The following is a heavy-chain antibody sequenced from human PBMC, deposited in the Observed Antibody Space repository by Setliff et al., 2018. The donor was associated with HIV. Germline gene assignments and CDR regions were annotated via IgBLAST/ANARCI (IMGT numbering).Heavy chain of an antibody. J-gene: IGHJ5*01. Sequence: PSETLSLTCTVSGDSIRSSYYWTWIRQPPGKGLEWIGYIYTSGSTNYNPSLKNRVTISVDTSKNQFSLRLSAVTAADTAVYYCARGYSSSWYDSWGQGTLVTVSS. D-gene: IGHD6-13*01. CDR1: GDSIRSSYY. CDR3: ARGYSSSWYDS. CDR2: IYTSGST. V-gene: IGHV4-4*08.